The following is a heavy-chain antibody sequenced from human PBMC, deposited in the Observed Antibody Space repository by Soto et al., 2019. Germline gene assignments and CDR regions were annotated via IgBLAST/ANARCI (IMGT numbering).Heavy chain of an antibody. CDR1: GFTFSSYG. V-gene: IGHV3-30*18. Sequence: GGSLRLSCAASGFTFSSYGMHWVRQAPGKGLEWVAVISYDGSNKYYADSVKGRFTISRDNSKNTLYLQMNSLRAEDTAVYYCAKEIFGDPSYYYYYGMDVWGQGTTVTVSS. D-gene: IGHD3-3*01. CDR3: AKEIFGDPSYYYYYGMDV. CDR2: ISYDGSNK. J-gene: IGHJ6*02.